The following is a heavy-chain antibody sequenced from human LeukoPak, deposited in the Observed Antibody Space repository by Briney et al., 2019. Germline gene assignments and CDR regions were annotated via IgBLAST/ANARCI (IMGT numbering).Heavy chain of an antibody. D-gene: IGHD1-26*01. V-gene: IGHV4-34*01. J-gene: IGHJ6*03. Sequence: PSETLSLTCPVYTGSFSNYYGSWIRQAPGKGLEWMGEINQRGSPNYNPSLKSRVIMSVDTSKNHFSLKVTSVTAADTAVYYCARALNMGATTWTPINNFYYFMDVWDKGTTVTVSS. CDR1: TGSFSNYY. CDR2: INQRGSP. CDR3: ARALNMGATTWTPINNFYYFMDV.